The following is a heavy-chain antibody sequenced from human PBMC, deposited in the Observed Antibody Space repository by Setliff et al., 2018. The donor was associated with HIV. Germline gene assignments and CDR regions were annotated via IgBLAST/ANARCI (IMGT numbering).Heavy chain of an antibody. D-gene: IGHD6-6*01. CDR2: IYYSGST. Sequence: SETLSLTCTVSGGSISSYYWSWIRQPPGNGLEWIGYIYYSGSTNYNPSLKSRVTISVDTSKNQFSLKLSSVTAADTAVYYCARHVGYSSSSLDYWGQGTLVTRLL. CDR1: GGSISSYY. V-gene: IGHV4-59*08. CDR3: ARHVGYSSSSLDY. J-gene: IGHJ4*02.